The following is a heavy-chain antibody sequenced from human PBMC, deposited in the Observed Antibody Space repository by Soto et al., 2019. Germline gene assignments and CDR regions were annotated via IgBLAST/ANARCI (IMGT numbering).Heavy chain of an antibody. CDR2: IFHDGNT. J-gene: IGHJ5*02. Sequence: WRSGDRQPPGKGLEWIAEIFHDGNTNYSPSLKSRVTISVDKSQNQFSLNVYSVTAADTAVYYCARHEGWTGPDQWGQGTLVTVSS. CDR3: ARHEGWTGPDQ. CDR1: W. V-gene: IGHV4-4*02. D-gene: IGHD2-8*02.